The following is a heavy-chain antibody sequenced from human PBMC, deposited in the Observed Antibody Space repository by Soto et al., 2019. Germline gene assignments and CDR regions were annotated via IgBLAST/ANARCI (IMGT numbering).Heavy chain of an antibody. Sequence: EVQLVETGGGLIQPGGSLRLSCAASGFTVSSNYMSWVRQAPGKGLEWVSVIYSGGSTYYADSVKGRFTSSRDNSKNTLYLQMNSLRAEDTAVYYCARGSVEMATVWGAFDYWGQGTLVTVSS. CDR2: IYSGGST. CDR3: ARGSVEMATVWGAFDY. D-gene: IGHD4-4*01. V-gene: IGHV3-53*02. J-gene: IGHJ4*02. CDR1: GFTVSSNY.